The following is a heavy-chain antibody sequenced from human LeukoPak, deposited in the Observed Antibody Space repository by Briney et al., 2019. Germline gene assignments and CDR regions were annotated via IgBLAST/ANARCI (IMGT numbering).Heavy chain of an antibody. CDR3: ARDGEEGYCSSTSCYAEDFDY. J-gene: IGHJ4*02. Sequence: GGSPRLSCAASGFTFSSYAMHWVRQAPGKGLEWVAVISHDGSNKYYADSVKGRFTISRDNSKNTLYLQMNSLRAEDTAVYYCARDGEEGYCSSTSCYAEDFDYWGQGTLVTVSS. CDR2: ISHDGSNK. D-gene: IGHD2-2*01. V-gene: IGHV3-30*04. CDR1: GFTFSSYA.